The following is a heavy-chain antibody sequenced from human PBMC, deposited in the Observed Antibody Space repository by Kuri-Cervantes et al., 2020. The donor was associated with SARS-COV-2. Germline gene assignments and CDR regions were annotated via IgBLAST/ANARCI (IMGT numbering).Heavy chain of an antibody. Sequence: GSLRLSCAVYGGSFSGYYWSWIRQPPGKGLEWIGEINHSGSTNYNPSLKSRVTISVDTSKNQFSLKLSSVTAADTAVYYCARHRWFDPWGQGTLVTVPQ. CDR1: GGSFSGYY. J-gene: IGHJ5*02. D-gene: IGHD1-14*01. V-gene: IGHV4-34*01. CDR2: INHSGST. CDR3: ARHRWFDP.